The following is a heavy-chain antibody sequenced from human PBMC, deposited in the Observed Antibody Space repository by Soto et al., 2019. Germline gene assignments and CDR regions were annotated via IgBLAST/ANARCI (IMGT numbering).Heavy chain of an antibody. Sequence: SVKVSCKASGGTFSSYTISWVRQAPGQGLEWMGRIIPILGIANYAQKFQGRVTITADKSTSTAYMELSSLRSEDTAVYYCARDFQDGSGSYYNIWDWFDPWGQGTLVTVSS. CDR1: GGTFSSYT. D-gene: IGHD3-10*01. CDR2: IIPILGIA. J-gene: IGHJ5*02. V-gene: IGHV1-69*04. CDR3: ARDFQDGSGSYYNIWDWFDP.